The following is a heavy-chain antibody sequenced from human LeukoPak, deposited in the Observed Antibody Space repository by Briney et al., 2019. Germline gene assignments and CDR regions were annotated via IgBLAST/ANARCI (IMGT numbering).Heavy chain of an antibody. D-gene: IGHD3-10*01. CDR1: GDSINSYY. Sequence: SETLSLTCTVSGDSINSYYWTWVRQPPGKGLEWIGYIHYSGRTDYNPSLKSRVTIPVDTSRTQFFLKLSSVTAADTAVYYCGRAISGSIDYWGQGTLVSVSS. V-gene: IGHV4-59*01. J-gene: IGHJ4*02. CDR3: GRAISGSIDY. CDR2: IHYSGRT.